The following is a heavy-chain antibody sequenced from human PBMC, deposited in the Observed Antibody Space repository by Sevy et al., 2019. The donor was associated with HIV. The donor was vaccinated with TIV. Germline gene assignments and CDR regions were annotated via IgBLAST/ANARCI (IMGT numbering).Heavy chain of an antibody. CDR1: GFTFSSYS. Sequence: GGSLRLSCAASGFTFSSYSMNWVRQAPGKGLEWVSYISSSSSTIYYADSVKGRFTISRDNAKNSLYLQMNSLRDEDTAVYYCARAEDDILTGPYYYYGMDVWGQGTTVTVSS. V-gene: IGHV3-48*02. CDR2: ISSSSSTI. J-gene: IGHJ6*02. D-gene: IGHD3-9*01. CDR3: ARAEDDILTGPYYYYGMDV.